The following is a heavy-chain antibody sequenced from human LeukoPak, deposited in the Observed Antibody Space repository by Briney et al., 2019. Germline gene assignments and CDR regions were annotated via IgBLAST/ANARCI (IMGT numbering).Heavy chain of an antibody. V-gene: IGHV1-18*04. CDR1: GYTFTGYY. J-gene: IGHJ6*03. Sequence: ASVKVSCKASGYTFTGYYMHWVRQAPGQGLEWMGWISAYNGNTNYAQKLQGRVTMTTDTSTSTAYMELRSLRSDDTAVYYCARLRPVISYCSGGSCPRYMDVWGKGTTVTISS. D-gene: IGHD2-15*01. CDR2: ISAYNGNT. CDR3: ARLRPVISYCSGGSCPRYMDV.